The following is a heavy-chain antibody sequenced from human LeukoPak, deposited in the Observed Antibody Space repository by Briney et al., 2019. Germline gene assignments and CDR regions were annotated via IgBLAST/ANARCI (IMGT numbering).Heavy chain of an antibody. Sequence: PSQTLSLTCTVSGGSISSGGYYWSWIRQHPGKGLEWIGYIYYSGSTNYNPSLKSRVTISVDTSKNQFSLRLSSVTAADTAVYYCARGITGFLPFDYWGQGTLVTVSS. CDR1: GGSISSGGYY. V-gene: IGHV4-31*03. D-gene: IGHD1-20*01. CDR3: ARGITGFLPFDY. J-gene: IGHJ4*02. CDR2: IYYSGST.